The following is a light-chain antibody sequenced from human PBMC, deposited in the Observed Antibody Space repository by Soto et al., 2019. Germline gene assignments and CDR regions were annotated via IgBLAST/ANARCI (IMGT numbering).Light chain of an antibody. J-gene: IGKJ4*01. CDR1: QGISNF. Sequence: DIQLTQSPSFLSASVGDRVTITCRASQGISNFLAWYQQKPGKAPKLLIYSASTLQGGVPSRFSGSGSGTEFILTISSLQPEDFATYSCQQLNSYPVTFGGGTKVEIK. V-gene: IGKV1-9*01. CDR2: SAS. CDR3: QQLNSYPVT.